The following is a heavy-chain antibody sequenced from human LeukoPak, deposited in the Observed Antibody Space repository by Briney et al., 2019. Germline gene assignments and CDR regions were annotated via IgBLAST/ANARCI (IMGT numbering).Heavy chain of an antibody. J-gene: IGHJ4*02. CDR1: GGSISSGGYS. D-gene: IGHD5-12*01. CDR2: IYHSGST. CDR3: ARGIVADY. Sequence: SETLSLTCAVSGGSISSGGYSWSWIRQPPGKGLEWIGYIYHSGSTYYNPSLKSRVTISVDRSKNQFSLKLSSVTAADTAVYYCARGIVADYWGQGALVTVSS. V-gene: IGHV4-30-2*01.